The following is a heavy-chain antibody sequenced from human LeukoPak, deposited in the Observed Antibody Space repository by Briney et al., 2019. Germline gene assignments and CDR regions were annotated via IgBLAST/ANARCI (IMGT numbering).Heavy chain of an antibody. Sequence: GGSLRLSCAASGFTVSSNYMSWVRRAPGKGLEWVSVIYSGGNTYYADSVKGRFTISRDNSKNTLYLQMNSLRAEDTAVYYCATDDYGDYVNYWGQGTLVTVSS. CDR3: ATDDYGDYVNY. CDR2: IYSGGNT. J-gene: IGHJ4*02. D-gene: IGHD4-17*01. CDR1: GFTVSSNY. V-gene: IGHV3-66*01.